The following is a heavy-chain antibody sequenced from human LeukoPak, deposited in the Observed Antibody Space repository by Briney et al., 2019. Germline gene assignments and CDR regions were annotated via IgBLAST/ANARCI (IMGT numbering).Heavy chain of an antibody. D-gene: IGHD3-22*01. CDR1: GGSISSSSYY. CDR3: AREPKPPDEIVVVITHVDY. Sequence: SETLSLTCTVSGGSISSSSYYWGWIRQPPGKGLEWIGSIYYSGSTYYNPSLKSRVTISVDTSKNQFSLKLSSVTAADTAVYYCAREPKPPDEIVVVITHVDYWGQGTLVTVSS. CDR2: IYYSGST. J-gene: IGHJ4*02. V-gene: IGHV4-39*07.